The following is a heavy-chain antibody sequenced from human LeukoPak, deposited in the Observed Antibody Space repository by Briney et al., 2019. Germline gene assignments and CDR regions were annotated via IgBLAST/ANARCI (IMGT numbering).Heavy chain of an antibody. CDR2: IYYSGST. CDR1: GGSISNKY. J-gene: IGHJ4*02. Sequence: SETLSLTCTVSGGSISNKYWGWIRQPPGKGLEWIGYIYYSGSTNYNPSLKSRVTISVDTSKNQFSLKLSSVTAADTAVYYCARGAGAMVLYYFDYWGQGTLVTVSS. V-gene: IGHV4-59*01. D-gene: IGHD3-10*01. CDR3: ARGAGAMVLYYFDY.